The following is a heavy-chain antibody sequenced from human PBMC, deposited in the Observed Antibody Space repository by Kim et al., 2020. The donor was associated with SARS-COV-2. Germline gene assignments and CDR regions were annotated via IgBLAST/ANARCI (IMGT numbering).Heavy chain of an antibody. V-gene: IGHV3-21*01. CDR2: ISSSSSYI. J-gene: IGHJ3*02. D-gene: IGHD3-10*01. CDR1: GFTFSSYS. CDR3: ASSTYITMVRGVIGAFDI. Sequence: GGSLRLSCAASGFTFSSYSMNWVRQAPGKGLEWVSSISSSSSYIYYADSVKGRFTISRDNAKNSLYLQMNSLRAEDTAVYYCASSTYITMVRGVIGAFDIWGQGTMVTVSS.